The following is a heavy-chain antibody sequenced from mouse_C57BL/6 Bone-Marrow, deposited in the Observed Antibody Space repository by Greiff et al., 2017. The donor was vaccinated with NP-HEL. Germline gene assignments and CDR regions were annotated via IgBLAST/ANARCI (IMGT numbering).Heavy chain of an antibody. CDR2: IYPGGGYT. D-gene: IGHD2-4*01. V-gene: IGHV1-63*01. Sequence: QVQLQQSGAELVRPGTSVKMSCKASGYTFTNYWIGWAKQRPGHGLEGIGDIYPGGGYTNYNEKFKGKATLTADKSSSTAYMQFSSLTSEDSAIYYCARGGGYDYDGFAYWGQGTLVTVSA. CDR1: GYTFTNYW. CDR3: ARGGGYDYDGFAY. J-gene: IGHJ3*01.